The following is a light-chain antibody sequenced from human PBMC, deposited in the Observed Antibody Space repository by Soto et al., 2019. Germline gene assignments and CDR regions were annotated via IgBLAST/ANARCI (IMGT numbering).Light chain of an antibody. CDR2: EGS. CDR3: CSYVGRDIVV. J-gene: IGLJ2*01. CDR1: SSDVGSYNL. Sequence: QSALTQPASVSGSPGQSITISCTGISSDVGSYNLVSWYQQHPGQAPKLMIYEGSQRPSGVSSRFSGSKAGNTASLTISGLQAEDEADYYCCSYVGRDIVVFGGGTKLTVL. V-gene: IGLV2-23*01.